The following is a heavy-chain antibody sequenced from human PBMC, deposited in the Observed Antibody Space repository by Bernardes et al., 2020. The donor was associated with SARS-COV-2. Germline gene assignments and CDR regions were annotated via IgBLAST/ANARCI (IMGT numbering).Heavy chain of an antibody. CDR2: IYYPGSI. J-gene: IGHJ5*02. V-gene: IGHV4-61*01. CDR3: VRGTGFCSGGSCGWIDP. CDR1: RGSVSFGSNY. D-gene: IGHD2-15*01. Sequence: SETLSLTCSVSRGSVSFGSNYWTWIRQPPGKGLEWIGYIYYPGSINYNPSLKSRVTISVDTSKNQFPLKLTSVTAADTAVYYCVRGTGFCSGGSCGWIDPWGQGTLVSVSS.